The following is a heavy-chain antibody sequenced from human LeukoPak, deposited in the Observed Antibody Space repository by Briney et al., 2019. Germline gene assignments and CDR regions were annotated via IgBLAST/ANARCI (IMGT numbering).Heavy chain of an antibody. CDR1: GFDFGDSV. CDR3: AKGGAVAGTNYFDY. D-gene: IGHD6-19*01. V-gene: IGHV3-30*18. J-gene: IGHJ4*02. Sequence: GESLKLSCAASGFDFGDSVMHWVRQAPGEGLQWVAIISRDGTDRRYEDFVKGRFTISRDNSENILFLQTNSLRAEDTAVYYCAKGGAVAGTNYFDYWGQGTLVTVSS. CDR2: ISRDGTDR.